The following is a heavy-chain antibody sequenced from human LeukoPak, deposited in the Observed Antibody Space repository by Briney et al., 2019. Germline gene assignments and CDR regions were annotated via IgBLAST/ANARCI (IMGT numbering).Heavy chain of an antibody. J-gene: IGHJ6*02. CDR3: ARGGPYAIFGVVMNYYSMDV. Sequence: PGGSLRLSCAASGFTFSSYGMHWVRQAPGKGLEWVAVIWYDGSNKYYADSVKGRFTISRDNSKNTLYLQMNSLRAEDTAVYYCARGGPYAIFGVVMNYYSMDVWGQGTTVTVSS. V-gene: IGHV3-33*01. CDR1: GFTFSSYG. D-gene: IGHD3-3*01. CDR2: IWYDGSNK.